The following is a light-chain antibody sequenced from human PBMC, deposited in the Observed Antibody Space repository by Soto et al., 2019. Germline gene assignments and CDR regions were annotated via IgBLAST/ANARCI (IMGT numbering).Light chain of an antibody. J-gene: IGKJ5*01. Sequence: EIVLTQSPGTLSLSPGERATLSCRASQSVGSIYLAWYQQRPGQAPRLLIYGASNRATGIPVRFSGSGSGTDFTLTISGLEPEEFAVYYCQQYGSSSITVGQGTRLEIK. CDR2: GAS. V-gene: IGKV3-20*01. CDR1: QSVGSIY. CDR3: QQYGSSSIT.